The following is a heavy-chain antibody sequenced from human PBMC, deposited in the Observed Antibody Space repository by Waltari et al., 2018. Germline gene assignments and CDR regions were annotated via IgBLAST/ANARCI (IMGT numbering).Heavy chain of an antibody. CDR2: MNHDMVT. V-gene: IGHV4-34*01. Sequence: QVQLQQWGAGLLKPSETLSLTCAVYGGSFSGYYWSWIRQPPGKGLEWIGEMNHDMVTHYKPALKIRVTVSVETSKNQFSLNLSSVTAADTAVYFCARRAGQGIGPKYHFYGIDVWGQGTTVTVSS. CDR3: ARRAGQGIGPKYHFYGIDV. CDR1: GGSFSGYY. D-gene: IGHD6-19*01. J-gene: IGHJ6*02.